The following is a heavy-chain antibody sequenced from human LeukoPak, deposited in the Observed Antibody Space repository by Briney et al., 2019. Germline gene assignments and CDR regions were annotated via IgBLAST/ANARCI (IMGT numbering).Heavy chain of an antibody. CDR3: ARDREGGYSYGYVY. CDR1: GYTFTGYY. J-gene: IGHJ4*02. Sequence: ASVKVSCKASGYTFTGYYMHWVRQAPGQGLEWMGWINPNSGGTNYAQKFQGWVTMTRDTSISTAYMELSRLRSDDTAVYYCARDREGGYSYGYVYWGQGTLVTVSS. CDR2: INPNSGGT. V-gene: IGHV1-2*04. D-gene: IGHD5-18*01.